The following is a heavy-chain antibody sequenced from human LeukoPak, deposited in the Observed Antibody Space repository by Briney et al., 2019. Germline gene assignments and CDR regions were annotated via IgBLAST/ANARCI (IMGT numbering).Heavy chain of an antibody. CDR3: TKGYTVYYYYMDV. CDR2: ISGSGGST. CDR1: GFTFSSYS. V-gene: IGHV3-23*01. D-gene: IGHD4-17*01. Sequence: GGSLRLSCAASGFTFSSYSMNWVRQAPGKGLEWVSAISGSGGSTYYADSVKGRFTISRDNSKNTLYLQMNSLRAEDTAVYYCTKGYTVYYYYMDVWGKGTTVTVPS. J-gene: IGHJ6*03.